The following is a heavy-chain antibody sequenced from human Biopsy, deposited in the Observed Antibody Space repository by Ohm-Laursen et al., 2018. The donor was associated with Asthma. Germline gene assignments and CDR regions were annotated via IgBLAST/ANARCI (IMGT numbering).Heavy chain of an antibody. J-gene: IGHJ4*02. V-gene: IGHV3-30*04. Sequence: SLRLSCAASGNHFGSYAMHWARQAPGKGLEWVAVITFDGRTQYYGDSVKGRFTISRDNSKSMLFLQMNSLRPADTAVYYCSRDTLGYYFDIWGRGTLITVSS. CDR2: ITFDGRTQ. CDR1: GNHFGSYA. D-gene: IGHD7-27*01. CDR3: SRDTLGYYFDI.